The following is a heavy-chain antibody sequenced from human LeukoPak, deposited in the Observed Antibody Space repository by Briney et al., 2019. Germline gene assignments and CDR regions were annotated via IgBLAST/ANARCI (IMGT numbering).Heavy chain of an antibody. CDR3: ARGEELRYFDWLPLAY. CDR2: INHSGST. Sequence: PSETLSLTCAVYGGSFSGYYWSWIRQPPGKGLEWIGEINHSGSTNYNPSLKSRVIISVDTSKNQFSLKLSSVTAADTAVYYCARGEELRYFDWLPLAYWGQGTLVTVSS. CDR1: GGSFSGYY. J-gene: IGHJ4*02. V-gene: IGHV4-34*01. D-gene: IGHD3-9*01.